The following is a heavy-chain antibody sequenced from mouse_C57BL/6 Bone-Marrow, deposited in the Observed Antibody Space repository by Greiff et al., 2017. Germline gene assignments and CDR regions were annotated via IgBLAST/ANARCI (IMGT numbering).Heavy chain of an antibody. CDR2: FYPGSGSI. CDR3: ARHEGEGELTMVTTGFAY. V-gene: IGHV1-62-2*01. CDR1: GYTFTEYT. Sequence: QVQLQQSGAELVKPGASVKLSCKASGYTFTEYTIHWVKQRSGQGLEWIGWFYPGSGSIKYNEKFKDKATLTADKSSSTVYMELSRLKSEDAAVYFCARHEGEGELTMVTTGFAYWGQGTLVTVSA. J-gene: IGHJ3*01. D-gene: IGHD2-2*01.